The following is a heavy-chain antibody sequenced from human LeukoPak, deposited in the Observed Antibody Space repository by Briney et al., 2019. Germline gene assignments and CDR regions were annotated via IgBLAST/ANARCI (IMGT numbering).Heavy chain of an antibody. CDR2: ISFDGTKQ. CDR3: AREKSLRLAY. CDR1: GFTFRHYP. V-gene: IGHV3-30-3*01. Sequence: PGGSLRLSCAAFGFTFRHYPMHWVRQAPGKGLEWLAAISFDGTKQYLAGSVKGRFNISRDNSEKTLFLHLSALRTEDTALYYCAREKSLRLAYWGPGQLVTVSS. J-gene: IGHJ4*02.